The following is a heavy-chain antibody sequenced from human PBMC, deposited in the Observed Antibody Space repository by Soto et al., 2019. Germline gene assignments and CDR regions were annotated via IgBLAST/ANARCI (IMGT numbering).Heavy chain of an antibody. D-gene: IGHD3-22*01. Sequence: EVQLVESGGGLVQPGGSLRLCCEASGFPFSSYWMSWVRQAPGKGLQWVANINRDGSERYYVDSLKGRFTISRDNAENSLYLLMNSLRDEDTAVYYCTRAPDSSGSYYYFDYWGQGTLVTVSS. CDR1: GFPFSSYW. CDR3: TRAPDSSGSYYYFDY. CDR2: INRDGSER. J-gene: IGHJ4*02. V-gene: IGHV3-7*03.